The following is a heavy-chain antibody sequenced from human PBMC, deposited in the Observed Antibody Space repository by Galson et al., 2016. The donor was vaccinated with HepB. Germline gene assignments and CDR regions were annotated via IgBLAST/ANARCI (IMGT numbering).Heavy chain of an antibody. Sequence: SLRLSCAASANTFTTFAMHWVRQAPGKGLEWVAAISSDGNRRYYADSVRGLFTISRDNSQNTLHLQMTSLRIEDTAVYYCARDSSFDILTVDYDWGQGTLVTVSS. CDR1: ANTFTTFA. CDR3: ARDSSFDILTVDYD. CDR2: ISSDGNRR. D-gene: IGHD3-9*01. J-gene: IGHJ4*02. V-gene: IGHV3-30*04.